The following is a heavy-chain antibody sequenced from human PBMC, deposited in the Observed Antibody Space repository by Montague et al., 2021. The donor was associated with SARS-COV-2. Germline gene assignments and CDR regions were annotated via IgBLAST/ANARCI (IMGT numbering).Heavy chain of an antibody. J-gene: IGHJ3*02. Sequence: SETRSLTCTVSGGSISSSSYYWGWIRQPPGEGLEWIGSIYYSGSTYYNPSLKSQVTISVDTSKNQFSLKLSSVTAADTAVYHCARQENSSGWFKPDAFDIWGQGTMVTVSS. CDR3: ARQENSSGWFKPDAFDI. CDR1: GGSISSSSYY. D-gene: IGHD6-19*01. CDR2: IYYSGST. V-gene: IGHV4-39*01.